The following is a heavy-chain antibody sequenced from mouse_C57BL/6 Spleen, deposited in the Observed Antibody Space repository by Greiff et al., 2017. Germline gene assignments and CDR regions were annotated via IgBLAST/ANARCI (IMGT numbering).Heavy chain of an antibody. CDR2: IDPSDSET. V-gene: IGHV1-52*01. J-gene: IGHJ2*01. Sequence: QVQLKQPGAELVRPGSSVKLSCKASGYTFTSYWMHWVKQRPIQGLEWIGNIDPSDSETHYNQKFKDKATLTVDKSSSTAYMQLSSLTSEDSAVYYCAREGGNDGYYLDYWGQGTTLTVSS. D-gene: IGHD2-3*01. CDR1: GYTFTSYW. CDR3: AREGGNDGYYLDY.